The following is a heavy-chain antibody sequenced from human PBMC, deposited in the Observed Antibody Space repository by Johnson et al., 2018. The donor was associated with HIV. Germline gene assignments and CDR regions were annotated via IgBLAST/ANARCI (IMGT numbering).Heavy chain of an antibody. Sequence: QVQVVESGGGLIQPGGSLRLSCAASGFTVSSNYMSWVRQAPGKGLEWVSAISGSGSTIYYADSVTGRFTVSRDNAKNSRYLQMNSLRAEETAMYYCARGMWIPEIDAIDIWGQGTMVTVSS. J-gene: IGHJ3*02. CDR3: ARGMWIPEIDAIDI. CDR1: GFTVSSNY. V-gene: IGHV3-11*04. CDR2: ISGSGSTI. D-gene: IGHD5-18*01.